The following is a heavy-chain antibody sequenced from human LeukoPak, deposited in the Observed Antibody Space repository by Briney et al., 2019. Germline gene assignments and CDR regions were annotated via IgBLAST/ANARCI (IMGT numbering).Heavy chain of an antibody. CDR3: ARAGYSSSWYYFDY. Sequence: GRSLRLSCAASGFTFSSYGMHWVRQAPGKGLEWVAVIWYDGSNKYYADSVKGRFTISRDNSKNTLYLQMNSLRAEDTAVYYCARAGYSSSWYYFDYWGQGTLVTVSS. V-gene: IGHV3-33*01. D-gene: IGHD6-13*01. J-gene: IGHJ4*02. CDR1: GFTFSSYG. CDR2: IWYDGSNK.